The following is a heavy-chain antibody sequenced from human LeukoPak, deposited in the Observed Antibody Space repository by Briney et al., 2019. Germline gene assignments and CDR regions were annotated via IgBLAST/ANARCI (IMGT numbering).Heavy chain of an antibody. CDR2: IIPIFGTA. Sequence: SVKVSCKASGGTFSSYTISWVRQAPGQGLEWMGGIIPIFGTAKYAQNLQGRVTITADESTSIAYMELSSLRSEDTAVYYCARDLFGYDILTGPDWFDPWGQGTLVTVSS. CDR3: ARDLFGYDILTGPDWFDP. V-gene: IGHV1-69*13. CDR1: GGTFSSYT. J-gene: IGHJ5*02. D-gene: IGHD3-9*01.